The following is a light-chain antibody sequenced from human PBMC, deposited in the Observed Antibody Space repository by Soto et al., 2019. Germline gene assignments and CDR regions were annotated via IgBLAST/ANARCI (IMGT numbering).Light chain of an antibody. J-gene: IGLJ2*01. CDR3: GGWDDSLSGPV. CDR2: RNN. Sequence: QSVLTQPPSASGTPGQRVNISCSGRSSNIGSNYVYWYRQFPGTAPKLLIQRNNQRHSGVPARFSGSKSGTSASLAISGLRSEDEADYYCGGWDDSLSGPVFGGGTKLTVL. V-gene: IGLV1-47*01. CDR1: SSNIGSNY.